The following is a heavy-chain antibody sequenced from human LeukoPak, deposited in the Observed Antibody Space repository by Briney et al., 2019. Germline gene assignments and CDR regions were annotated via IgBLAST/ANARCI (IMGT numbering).Heavy chain of an antibody. V-gene: IGHV1-2*02. CDR3: ARLDYGVNSGY. Sequence: ASVKVSCKASGYSVTAYYIQWVRQAPGQGLEWMGWINPDRGATNYAQKFQGRVTMTRDTSINTAYMELRRLRSDDTAVYYCARLDYGVNSGYWGQGTLVTVSS. CDR2: INPDRGAT. CDR1: GYSVTAYY. D-gene: IGHD4-23*01. J-gene: IGHJ4*02.